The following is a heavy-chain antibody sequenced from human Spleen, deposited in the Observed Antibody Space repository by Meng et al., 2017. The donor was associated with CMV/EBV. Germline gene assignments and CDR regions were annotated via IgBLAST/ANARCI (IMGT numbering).Heavy chain of an antibody. D-gene: IGHD6-6*01. Sequence: GESLKISCAASGFTFSSYWMHWVRQAPGKGLVWVSRINSDGSSTSYADSVKGRFTISRDNAKNTLYLQMNSLRAEDTALYYCARDLRYSTSPHLDYWGQGTLVTVSS. CDR3: ARDLRYSTSPHLDY. CDR2: INSDGSST. CDR1: GFTFSSYW. J-gene: IGHJ4*02. V-gene: IGHV3-74*01.